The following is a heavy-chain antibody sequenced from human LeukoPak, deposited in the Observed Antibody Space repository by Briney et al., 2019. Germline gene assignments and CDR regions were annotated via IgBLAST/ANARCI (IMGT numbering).Heavy chain of an antibody. CDR3: ARRPGSSYYWFDP. V-gene: IGHV5-51*01. CDR2: IYPGDSDT. CDR1: GYSFTSYW. D-gene: IGHD1-26*01. J-gene: IGHJ5*02. Sequence: GESLKISCKGSGYSFTSYWIGWVRQMPGKGLEGMGIIYPGDSDTRYSPSLQGQVTISADKSISTAYLQWSSLKASDTAMYYCARRPGSSYYWFDPWGQGTLVTVSS.